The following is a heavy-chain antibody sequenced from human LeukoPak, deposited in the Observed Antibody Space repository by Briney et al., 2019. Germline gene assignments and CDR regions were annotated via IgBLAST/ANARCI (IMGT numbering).Heavy chain of an antibody. CDR1: GGSISSSSYY. CDR2: IYYSGST. J-gene: IGHJ4*02. Sequence: PSETLSLTCTVSGGSISSSSYYWGWIRQPPGKGLEWIGSIYYSGSTYYNPSLKSRVTISVDTSKNQFSLKLSSVTAADTAVYYCARHGYDSSGFDYWGQGTLVTVSS. D-gene: IGHD3-22*01. CDR3: ARHGYDSSGFDY. V-gene: IGHV4-39*01.